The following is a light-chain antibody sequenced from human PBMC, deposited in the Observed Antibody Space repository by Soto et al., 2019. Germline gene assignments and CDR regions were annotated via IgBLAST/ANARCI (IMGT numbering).Light chain of an antibody. CDR1: SSNIGINT. Sequence: QSVLTQPPSASGTPGQRVTISCSGSSSNIGINTVNWYQQVPGTAPKLLIYTDNQRPSGVPDRFSGSKSGTSASLAISGLQSEDEADCYCAAWDESLNGLYVFGTGTKVTVL. V-gene: IGLV1-44*01. CDR2: TDN. J-gene: IGLJ1*01. CDR3: AAWDESLNGLYV.